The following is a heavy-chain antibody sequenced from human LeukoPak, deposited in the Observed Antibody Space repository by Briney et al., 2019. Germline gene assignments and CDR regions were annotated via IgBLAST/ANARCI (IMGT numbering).Heavy chain of an antibody. V-gene: IGHV1-18*01. J-gene: IGHJ6*03. D-gene: IGHD4-17*01. CDR1: GYTFTSYG. CDR3: ARDPDYGDPYYYYYYMDV. CDR2: ISAYNGNT. Sequence: ASVKVSCKASGYTFTSYGISWVRQAPGQGLEWMGWISAYNGNTNYAQKLQGRVTMTTDTSTSTAYMELRSLRSDDTAVYYCARDPDYGDPYYYYYYMDVWGKGTTVTVSS.